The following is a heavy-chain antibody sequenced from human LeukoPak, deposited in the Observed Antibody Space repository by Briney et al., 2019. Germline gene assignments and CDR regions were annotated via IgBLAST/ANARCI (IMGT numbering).Heavy chain of an antibody. Sequence: GGSLRLSCTASGFSFSGHWMHWARQLPGKGLEWVSAISGSGGSTYYADSVKGRFTISRDNSKNTLYLQMNSLRAEDTAVYYCAKDPWELPSPWGQGTLVTVSS. CDR3: AKDPWELPSP. V-gene: IGHV3-23*01. D-gene: IGHD1-26*01. CDR2: ISGSGGST. J-gene: IGHJ5*02. CDR1: GFSFSGHW.